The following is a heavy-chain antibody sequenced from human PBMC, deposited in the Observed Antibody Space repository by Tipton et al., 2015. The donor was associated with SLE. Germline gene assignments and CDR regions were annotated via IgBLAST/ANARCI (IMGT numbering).Heavy chain of an antibody. Sequence: LRLSCTVSGGSISSSSYYWGWIRQPPGKGLEWIGSIYYSGSTYYNPSLKSRVTISVDTSKNQFSLKLSSVTAADTAVYYCARDGRPLYAFDIWGQGTMVTVSS. V-gene: IGHV4-39*07. CDR1: GGSISSSSYY. CDR3: ARDGRPLYAFDI. D-gene: IGHD1-26*01. J-gene: IGHJ3*02. CDR2: IYYSGST.